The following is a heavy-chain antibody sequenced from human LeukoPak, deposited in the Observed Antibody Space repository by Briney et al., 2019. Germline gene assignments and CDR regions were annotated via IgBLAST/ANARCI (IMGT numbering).Heavy chain of an antibody. V-gene: IGHV1-8*03. D-gene: IGHD5-24*01. CDR3: ARGRRDGYNFDY. Sequence: ASVKVSCKASGYTFTSYYMHWVRQAPGQGLEWMGWMNPNSGNTGYAQKFQGRVTITRNTSISTAYMELSSLRSEDTAVYYCARGRRDGYNFDYWGQGTLVTVSS. J-gene: IGHJ4*02. CDR1: GYTFTSYY. CDR2: MNPNSGNT.